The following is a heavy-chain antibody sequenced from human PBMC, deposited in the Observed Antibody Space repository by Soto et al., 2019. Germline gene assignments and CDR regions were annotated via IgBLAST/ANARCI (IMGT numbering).Heavy chain of an antibody. CDR1: GGSISSYY. Sequence: SETLSLTCTVSGGSISSYYWSWIRQPPGKGLEWIGYIYYSGSTNYNPSLKSRVTISVDTSKNQFSLELSSVTAADTAVYYCARVPTTVVTHFYYYGMDVWGQGTTVTVS. CDR2: IYYSGST. CDR3: ARVPTTVVTHFYYYGMDV. D-gene: IGHD4-17*01. J-gene: IGHJ6*02. V-gene: IGHV4-59*01.